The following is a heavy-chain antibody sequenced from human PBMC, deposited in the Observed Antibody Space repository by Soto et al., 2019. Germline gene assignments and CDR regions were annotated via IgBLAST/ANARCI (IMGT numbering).Heavy chain of an antibody. D-gene: IGHD3-10*01. CDR1: EFTFSNYE. CDR3: ARETLWPQGGGAFDI. Sequence: PGGSLRLSCVGSEFTFSNYEMNWVRQAPGKGLEWVSYISYTGSSSYIYYADSVKGRFTISRDNAKNSLYLQMNSLRAEDTGVYYCARETLWPQGGGAFDIWGQGTMVTVSS. CDR2: ISYTGSSSYI. J-gene: IGHJ3*02. V-gene: IGHV3-21*05.